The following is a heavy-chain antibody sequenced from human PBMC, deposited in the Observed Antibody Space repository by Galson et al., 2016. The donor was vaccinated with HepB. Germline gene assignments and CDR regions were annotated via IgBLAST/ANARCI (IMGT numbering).Heavy chain of an antibody. CDR2: VDPGSGET. CDR1: GYTFRDYY. CDR3: ATDLLVGTTTIPF. Sequence: VKVSCKVSGYTFRDYYIHWVQQAPGKGLEWVGLVDPGSGETTYAEMFQDRVTITVDTSEETAYMELSSLRSGDTAVYYCATDLLVGTTTIPFWGQGTLVTVSS. V-gene: IGHV1-69-2*01. J-gene: IGHJ4*02. D-gene: IGHD5-12*01.